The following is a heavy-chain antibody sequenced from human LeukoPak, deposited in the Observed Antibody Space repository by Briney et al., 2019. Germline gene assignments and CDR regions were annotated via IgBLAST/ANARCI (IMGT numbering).Heavy chain of an antibody. CDR2: IYTSGST. CDR3: ARDHDFWSGPGYYYYYMDV. J-gene: IGHJ6*03. Sequence: SSETLSLTCTVSGGSISSYYWSWIRQPAGKGLEWNGRIYTSGSTNYNPSLKSRVTMSVDTSKNQFSLKLSSVTAADTAVYYCARDHDFWSGPGYYYYYMDVWGKGTTVTVSS. D-gene: IGHD3-3*01. V-gene: IGHV4-4*07. CDR1: GGSISSYY.